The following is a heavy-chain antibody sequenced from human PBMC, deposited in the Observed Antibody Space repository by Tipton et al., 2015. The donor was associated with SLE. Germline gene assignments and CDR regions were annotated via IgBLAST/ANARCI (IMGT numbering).Heavy chain of an antibody. J-gene: IGHJ6*03. Sequence: TLSLTCTVSGGSISSRSYYWGWIRQPPGKGLEWMGSIYYSGSTYYNPSLKSRVTISVDTSKNQFSLKLSSVTAADTAVYYCAREPSGTKGYYYMDVWGKGTTVTVSS. CDR1: GGSISSRSYY. CDR2: IYYSGST. V-gene: IGHV4-39*07. D-gene: IGHD1-14*01. CDR3: AREPSGTKGYYYMDV.